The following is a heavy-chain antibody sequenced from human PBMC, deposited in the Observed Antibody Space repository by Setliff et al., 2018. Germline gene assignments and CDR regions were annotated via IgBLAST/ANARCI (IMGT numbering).Heavy chain of an antibody. Sequence: GASVKVSCKASGYTFTNYYIHWVRQAPGQGLEWMGRINPNSGGTNYAQKFQGRVTMTTDTSTSTAYMELRSLRSDDTAVYYCARDREGRNYNFWSGYLDQYYYYYMDVWGKGTTVTVSS. V-gene: IGHV1-2*06. CDR1: GYTFTNYY. CDR3: ARDREGRNYNFWSGYLDQYYYYYMDV. D-gene: IGHD3-3*01. J-gene: IGHJ6*03. CDR2: INPNSGGT.